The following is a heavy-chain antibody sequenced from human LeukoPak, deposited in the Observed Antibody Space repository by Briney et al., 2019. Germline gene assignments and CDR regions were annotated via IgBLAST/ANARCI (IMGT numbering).Heavy chain of an antibody. Sequence: SETLSLTCTVSGASTSSASYFWGWIRQPPGKGLEWIGTIYYSGRPYFNPSLNSRVTISVDTSKNQFSLKLSSVTAADTAVYYCARVQRQRWIQLWPQKGYFDYWGQGTLVTVSS. CDR3: ARVQRQRWIQLWPQKGYFDY. V-gene: IGHV4-39*01. D-gene: IGHD5-18*01. CDR2: IYYSGRP. J-gene: IGHJ4*02. CDR1: GASTSSASYF.